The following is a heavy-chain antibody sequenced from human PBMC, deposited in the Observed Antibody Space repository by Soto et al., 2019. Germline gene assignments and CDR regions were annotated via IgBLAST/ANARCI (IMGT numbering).Heavy chain of an antibody. CDR1: GYSFTSYW. J-gene: IGHJ6*01. CDR2: IYPGDSDT. Sequence: GESLKISCKGSGYSFTSYWIGWVRQMPGKGLEWMGIIYPGDSDTRYSPSFQGQVTISADKSISTAYLQWSSLKASDTAMYYCARLRPIAVEELRDYYYGMGVRGQGTTGTVSS. V-gene: IGHV5-51*01. CDR3: ARLRPIAVEELRDYYYGMGV. D-gene: IGHD1-26*01.